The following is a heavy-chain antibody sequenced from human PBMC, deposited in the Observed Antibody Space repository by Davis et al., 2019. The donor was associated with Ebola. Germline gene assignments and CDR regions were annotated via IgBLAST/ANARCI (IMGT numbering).Heavy chain of an antibody. CDR2: IDPKSGGG. Sequence: ASVKVSCKASGYTFTDYYIHWVRQAPGQGLEWMAWIDPKSGGGNYAPKFQGRVTMTTDTPISTAYMDLSSLRSDDTAVFYCVRELHGGQFNYWGQGTLASVSS. D-gene: IGHD3-16*01. CDR3: VRELHGGQFNY. CDR1: GYTFTDYY. J-gene: IGHJ4*02. V-gene: IGHV1-2*02.